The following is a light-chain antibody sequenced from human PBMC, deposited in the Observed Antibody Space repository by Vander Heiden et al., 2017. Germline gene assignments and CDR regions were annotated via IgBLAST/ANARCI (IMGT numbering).Light chain of an antibody. J-gene: IGLJ1*01. CDR1: SSNIANNY. V-gene: IGLV1-51*02. CDR3: GTWDSSLSAYV. CDR2: ENN. Sequence: QSVLTQPPSVSAAPGQKVTISCSGSSSNIANNYVSWYQQLPGTAPKLLIYENNKRPSGILDRFSGSKSGTSATLGITGLQTGDEADYYCGTWDSSLSAYVFGTGTSVTVL.